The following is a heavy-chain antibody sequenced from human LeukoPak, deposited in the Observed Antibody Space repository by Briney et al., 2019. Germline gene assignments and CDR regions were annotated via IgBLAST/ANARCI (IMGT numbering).Heavy chain of an antibody. D-gene: IGHD3-22*01. V-gene: IGHV3-23*01. Sequence: GGSLRLSCAASGFTFSSYAMSWVRQAPGKGLEWVSAISGSGGSTYYADSVKGRFTISRDNSKNTLYLQINSLIAEDTAVYYCAKDQTYYYDSSGYYLWDYWGQGTLVTVSS. J-gene: IGHJ4*02. CDR3: AKDQTYYYDSSGYYLWDY. CDR1: GFTFSSYA. CDR2: ISGSGGST.